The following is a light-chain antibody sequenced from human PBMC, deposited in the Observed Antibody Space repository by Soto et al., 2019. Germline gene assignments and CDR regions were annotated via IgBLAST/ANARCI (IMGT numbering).Light chain of an antibody. CDR1: SSDVGGYNY. J-gene: IGLJ1*01. CDR2: DVS. CDR3: CSYAGSYTFSV. Sequence: QSALTQPRSVSGSPGQSVTISCTGTSSDVGGYNYVSWYQQHPGKAPKLMIYDVSKRPSGVPDRFSGSKSGNTASLTISGLQAEDEADYYCCSYAGSYTFSVFGTGTKLTVL. V-gene: IGLV2-11*01.